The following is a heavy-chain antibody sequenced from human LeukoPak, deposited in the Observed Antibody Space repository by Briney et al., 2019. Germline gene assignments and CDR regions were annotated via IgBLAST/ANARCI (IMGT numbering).Heavy chain of an antibody. J-gene: IGHJ4*02. V-gene: IGHV1-2*02. CDR1: GYTFTGYY. Sequence: ASVTVSCKASGYTFTGYYMHWVRQAPGQGLEWMGWINPNSGGTNYAQKFQGRVTMTRDTSISTAYMELSRLRSDDTAVYYCARVRDYDILTGYYTFDYWGQGTLVTVSS. D-gene: IGHD3-9*01. CDR2: INPNSGGT. CDR3: ARVRDYDILTGYYTFDY.